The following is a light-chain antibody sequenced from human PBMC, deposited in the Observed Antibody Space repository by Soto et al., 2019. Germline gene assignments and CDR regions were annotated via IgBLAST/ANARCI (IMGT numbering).Light chain of an antibody. V-gene: IGLV2-14*01. Sequence: QSVLTQPASVSGSPGQSIAISCTGTSSDVGGYNYVSWYQQHPGKAPKLMIYAVSNRPSGVSNRFSGSKSGNTASLTISGLQAEDEADYYCSSYTSSSTYVFGTGTKVTV. J-gene: IGLJ1*01. CDR2: AVS. CDR1: SSDVGGYNY. CDR3: SSYTSSSTYV.